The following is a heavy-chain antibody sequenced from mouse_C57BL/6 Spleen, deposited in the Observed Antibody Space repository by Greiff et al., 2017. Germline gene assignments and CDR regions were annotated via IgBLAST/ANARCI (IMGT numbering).Heavy chain of an antibody. J-gene: IGHJ2*01. V-gene: IGHV1-69*01. CDR3: ARRVDYYGSSGNYFDY. D-gene: IGHD1-1*01. Sequence: VQLQQPGAELVMPGASVKLSCKASGYTFTSYWMHWVKQRPGQGLEWIGEIDPSDSYTNYNQKFKGKSTLTVDKSSSTAYMQLSSLTSEDAAVYYCARRVDYYGSSGNYFDYWGQGTTLTVSS. CDR2: IDPSDSYT. CDR1: GYTFTSYW.